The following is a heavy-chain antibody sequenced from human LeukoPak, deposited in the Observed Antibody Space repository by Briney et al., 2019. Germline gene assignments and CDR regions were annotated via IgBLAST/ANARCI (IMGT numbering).Heavy chain of an antibody. J-gene: IGHJ6*02. CDR2: IWYDGSNK. V-gene: IGHV3-33*01. D-gene: IGHD3-22*01. Sequence: GGSLRLSCAASGFTFSSYGMHWVRQAPGKGLEWVGVIWYDGSNKYYVDSVKGRFTISRDNSRDTLHLQMNSLRVEDTAVYYCARYDTSGYRRKGMDVWGQGTTVTVSS. CDR3: ARYDTSGYRRKGMDV. CDR1: GFTFSSYG.